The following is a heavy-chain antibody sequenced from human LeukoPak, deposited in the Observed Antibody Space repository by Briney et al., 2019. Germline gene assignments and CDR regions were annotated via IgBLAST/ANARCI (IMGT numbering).Heavy chain of an antibody. CDR3: AKGDYYDLDY. J-gene: IGHJ4*02. CDR1: GFTFSNFW. Sequence: GGSLRLSCAASGFTFSNFWMNWVRQPPGKGLEWVGRVKTKTDGGAIDYAAPVKGRFTISRDDSKNMLYLQMNSLRAEDTAVYYCAKGDYYDLDYWGQGTLVTVSS. V-gene: IGHV3-15*01. CDR2: VKTKTDGGAI. D-gene: IGHD3-10*01.